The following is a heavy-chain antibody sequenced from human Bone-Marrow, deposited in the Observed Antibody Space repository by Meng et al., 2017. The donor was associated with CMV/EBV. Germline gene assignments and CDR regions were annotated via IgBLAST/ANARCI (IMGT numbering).Heavy chain of an antibody. D-gene: IGHD3-3*01. Sequence: GGSLRLSCAASGFTFSSYSMNWVRQAPGKGLEWVSSISSSSSYIYYADSVKGRFTISRDNAKNSLYPQMNSLRAEDTAVYYCAIIWSGYHKPGPDYYYYYGMDVWGQGTTVTVSS. J-gene: IGHJ6*02. V-gene: IGHV3-21*01. CDR3: AIIWSGYHKPGPDYYYYYGMDV. CDR1: GFTFSSYS. CDR2: ISSSSSYI.